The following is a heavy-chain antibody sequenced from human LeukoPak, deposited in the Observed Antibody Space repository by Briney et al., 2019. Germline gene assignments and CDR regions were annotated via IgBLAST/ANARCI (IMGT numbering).Heavy chain of an antibody. Sequence: GGSLRLSCAASGFTFSSYSMNWVRQAPGKGLEWVSSISSSSSYIYYADSVKGRFTISRDNAKNSLYLQMNSLRAEDTAVYYCASGEESITISFEYFQHWGQGTLVTVSS. V-gene: IGHV3-21*01. CDR2: ISSSSSYI. CDR3: ASGEESITISFEYFQH. CDR1: GFTFSSYS. J-gene: IGHJ1*01. D-gene: IGHD3-3*01.